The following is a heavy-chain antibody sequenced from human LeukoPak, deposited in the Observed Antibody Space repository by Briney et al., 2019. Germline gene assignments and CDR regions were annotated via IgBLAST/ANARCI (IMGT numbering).Heavy chain of an antibody. Sequence: ASVKVSCRASGYIFTSFYIHWVRQAPGQGLEWMGIINPNDASTNYAQKFQGRVTMTRDTSTSTVYVELSSLRSEDTAVYYCATGVGAAPYYFDYWGQGTLVTVSS. J-gene: IGHJ4*02. CDR3: ATGVGAAPYYFDY. CDR1: GYIFTSFY. D-gene: IGHD2-15*01. CDR2: INPNDAST. V-gene: IGHV1-46*01.